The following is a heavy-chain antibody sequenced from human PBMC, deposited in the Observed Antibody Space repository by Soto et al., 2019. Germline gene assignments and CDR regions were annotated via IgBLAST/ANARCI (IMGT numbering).Heavy chain of an antibody. J-gene: IGHJ5*01. V-gene: IGHV1-46*01. CDR2: INPSGGST. Sequence: ASVKVSCKASGNTFIIYHMHWVRQAPGQGLEWMGIINPSGGSTSYAQKFQGRVTMTRDTSTSTVYMEMSSLRSEDTAVYYCARSWTDVSGSDCLGSWGQGTPVTVSS. D-gene: IGHD2-21*02. CDR3: ARSWTDVSGSDCLGS. CDR1: GNTFIIYH.